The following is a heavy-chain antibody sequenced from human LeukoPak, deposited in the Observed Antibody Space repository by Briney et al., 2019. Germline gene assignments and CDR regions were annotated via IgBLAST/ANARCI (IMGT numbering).Heavy chain of an antibody. CDR3: ARSLGGSYLTRFDY. CDR2: SSAYNGNT. J-gene: IGHJ4*02. Sequence: ASVKVSCKASGYTFTSYGIRWVRKGPGQVLGRGGWSSAYNGNTNYAQKLQGRVTMTTDTSTSTAYMELRSLRSDDTAVYYCARSLGGSYLTRFDYWGQGTLVTVSS. CDR1: GYTFTSYG. D-gene: IGHD1-26*01. V-gene: IGHV1-18*01.